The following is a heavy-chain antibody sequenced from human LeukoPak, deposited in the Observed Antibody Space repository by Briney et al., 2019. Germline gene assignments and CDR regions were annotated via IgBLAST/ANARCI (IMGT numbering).Heavy chain of an antibody. CDR1: GFTFSGDY. CDR3: ARARGAGPGAHFDY. V-gene: IGHV3-11*01. Sequence: KTGGSLRLSCAASGFTFSGDYMSWIRQAPGKGLEWVSYISSVGSSTVYADSVKGRFTISRDNAKNSLFLQMNSLRAEDTAVYYCARARGAGPGAHFDYWGQGTPVIVSS. J-gene: IGHJ4*02. CDR2: ISSVGSST. D-gene: IGHD3-10*01.